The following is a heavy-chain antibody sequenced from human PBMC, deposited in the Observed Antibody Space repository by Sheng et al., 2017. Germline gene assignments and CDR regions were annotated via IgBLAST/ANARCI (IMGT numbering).Heavy chain of an antibody. J-gene: IGHJ4*02. D-gene: IGHD3-3*01. CDR3: ARAQDLYDFWSGYYYFDY. CDR1: GFTFSDYY. CDR2: ISSSSSYT. V-gene: IGHV3-11*05. Sequence: QVQLVESGGGLVKPGGSLRLSCAASGFTFSDYYMSWIRQAPGKGLEWVSYISSSSSYTNYADSVKGRFTISRDNAKNSLYLQMNSLRAEDTAVYYCARAQDLYDFWSGYYYFDYWGQGTLVTVSS.